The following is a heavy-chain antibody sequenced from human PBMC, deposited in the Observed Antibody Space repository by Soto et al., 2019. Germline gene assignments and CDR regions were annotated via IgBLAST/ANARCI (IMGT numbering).Heavy chain of an antibody. CDR2: IDWDDDK. V-gene: IGHV2-70*01. CDR3: ARTNSIVGAHYYHGMDV. J-gene: IGHJ6*02. CDR1: VFSLSTSGMC. Sequence: GPTLVNPTQTLTLTCTFSVFSLSTSGMCVSWIRQPPGKALEWLAPIDWDDDKYYSTSLKTRLTISKDASKTQVVLTMTNMDPVDTATYYCARTNSIVGAHYYHGMDVWGQGTTVTV. D-gene: IGHD1-26*01.